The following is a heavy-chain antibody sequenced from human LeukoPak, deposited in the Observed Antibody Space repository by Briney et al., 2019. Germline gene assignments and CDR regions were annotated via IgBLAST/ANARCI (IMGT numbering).Heavy chain of an antibody. V-gene: IGHV4-61*08. D-gene: IGHD6-13*01. Sequence: SETLSLTCTVSGDSVSGYGFYWSWIRQPPGRGLEWIVYVSYSGNTNYSPSLKSRISISVDTSKSQFSLELSSVTAADTAVYYCARDRMYSSSRYYFYLMDVWGQGTTVTVSS. J-gene: IGHJ6*02. CDR1: GDSVSGYGFY. CDR2: VSYSGNT. CDR3: ARDRMYSSSRYYFYLMDV.